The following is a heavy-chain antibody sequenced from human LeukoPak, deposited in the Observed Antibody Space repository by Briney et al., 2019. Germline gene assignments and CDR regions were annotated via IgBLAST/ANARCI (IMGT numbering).Heavy chain of an antibody. CDR3: AKAGTLWFGELLYFDY. J-gene: IGHJ4*02. Sequence: GGSLRLSCAASGFTFSSYAMSWVRQAPGKGLEWVSAISGSGGSTYYADSVKGRFTISRDNSKNTLYLQMNSLRAEDTAVYYCAKAGTLWFGELLYFDYWGQGTLVTVSS. V-gene: IGHV3-23*01. CDR2: ISGSGGST. CDR1: GFTFSSYA. D-gene: IGHD3-10*01.